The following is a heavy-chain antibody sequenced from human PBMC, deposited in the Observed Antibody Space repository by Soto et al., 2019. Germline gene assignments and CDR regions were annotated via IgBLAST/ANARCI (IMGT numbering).Heavy chain of an antibody. D-gene: IGHD1-26*01. CDR2: ISGSAGNA. CDR3: AKDGASGSYPPYYYFGMDF. CDR1: GFTFSSYA. V-gene: IGHV3-23*01. Sequence: GGSLRLSCAASGFTFSSYAMSWVRQAPGKGLEWVSTISGSAGNAYYADSVKGRFSISRDNSKNTLRLQMNSLRADDTAVYYCAKDGASGSYPPYYYFGMDFWGQGTTVTVSS. J-gene: IGHJ6*02.